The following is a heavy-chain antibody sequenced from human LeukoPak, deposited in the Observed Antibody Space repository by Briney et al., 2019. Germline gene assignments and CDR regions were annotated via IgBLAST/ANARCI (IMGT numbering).Heavy chain of an antibody. CDR1: GFTFSSHA. Sequence: PGGSLRLSCAASGFTFSSHAMHWVRQAPGKGLEYISVISGDGGSTHYTDSVKGRFTISRDNSKNTLYLRMGSLRAEDMAVYYCARELAGIFDYWGQGTLVTVSS. D-gene: IGHD6-19*01. J-gene: IGHJ4*02. CDR2: ISGDGGST. V-gene: IGHV3-64*02. CDR3: ARELAGIFDY.